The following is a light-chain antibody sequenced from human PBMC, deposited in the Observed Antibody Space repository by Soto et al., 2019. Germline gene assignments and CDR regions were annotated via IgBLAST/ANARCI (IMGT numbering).Light chain of an antibody. J-gene: IGKJ2*01. V-gene: IGKV1-39*01. Sequence: DFQTTQSPSSVSASVGDRVTITCRASQSISSYLNWYQQKPGKAPKLLIYAASSLQSGVPSRFSGSGSGTDFTLTISSLQPEDCATYYCQQSYSTLYTFGQGTKLEIK. CDR2: AAS. CDR1: QSISSY. CDR3: QQSYSTLYT.